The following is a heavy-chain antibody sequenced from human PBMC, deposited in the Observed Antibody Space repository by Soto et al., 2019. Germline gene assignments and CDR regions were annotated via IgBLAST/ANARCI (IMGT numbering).Heavy chain of an antibody. CDR1: GFTFNNYA. D-gene: IGHD3-10*01. Sequence: EVQLLEAGGGLVQPGGSLRLSCAASGFTFNNYAMTWVRQAPGKGLEWASAISGGGDTTAYADSVKGRFTVSRDGSQSTLYLQMSSLRAEDTALYYCAKGRGGSGSLTPRVDFCGQGTLVTVSS. V-gene: IGHV3-23*01. CDR3: AKGRGGSGSLTPRVDF. CDR2: ISGGGDTT. J-gene: IGHJ4*02.